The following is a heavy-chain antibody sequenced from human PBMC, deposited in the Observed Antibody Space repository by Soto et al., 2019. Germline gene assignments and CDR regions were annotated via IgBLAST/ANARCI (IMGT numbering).Heavy chain of an antibody. D-gene: IGHD3-3*01. CDR2: IIPIFGTA. J-gene: IGHJ6*02. Sequence: QVQLVQSGAEVKKPGSSVKVSCKASGGTFSSYAISWVRQAPGQGLEWMGGIIPIFGTANYAQKFHGRVTSTADESTSTASMEMSSLRSEDTAVYYCARGGLRFLESHGMDVWGQGTTVTVSS. CDR3: ARGGLRFLESHGMDV. CDR1: GGTFSSYA. V-gene: IGHV1-69*12.